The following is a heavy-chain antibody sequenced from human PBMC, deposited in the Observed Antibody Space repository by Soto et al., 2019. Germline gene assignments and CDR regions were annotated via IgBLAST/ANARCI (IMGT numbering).Heavy chain of an antibody. J-gene: IGHJ5*02. CDR1: GYVFTGFY. CDR3: ARGRSFKWNWFDR. Sequence: GDSVKVSCKASGYVFTGFYLHWVRQAPGQGLEWMGWIFPNSGATNYAQKFQGRVTLTRDTSLSTGYMDLTRLTSDDTAVYYWARGRSFKWNWFDRWGQGTLV. D-gene: IGHD6-13*01. CDR2: IFPNSGAT. V-gene: IGHV1-2*02.